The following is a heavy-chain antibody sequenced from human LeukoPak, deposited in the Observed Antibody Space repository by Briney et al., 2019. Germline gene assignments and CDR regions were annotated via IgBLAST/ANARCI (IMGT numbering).Heavy chain of an antibody. CDR1: GFTFGDYA. V-gene: IGHV3-49*03. D-gene: IGHD3-22*01. Sequence: GGSLRLSCTASGFTFGDYAMSWFRQAPGKGLEWVGFIRSKAYGGTTEYAASVKGRFTISRDDSKSIAYLQMNSLKTEDTPVYYCTRGSYYYDSSGYYGQNDYYFDYWGQGTLVTVSS. CDR3: TRGSYYYDSSGYYGQNDYYFDY. CDR2: IRSKAYGGTT. J-gene: IGHJ4*02.